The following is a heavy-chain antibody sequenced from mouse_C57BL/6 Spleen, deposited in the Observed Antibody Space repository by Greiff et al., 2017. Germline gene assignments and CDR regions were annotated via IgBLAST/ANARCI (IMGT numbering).Heavy chain of an antibody. CDR3: ARSNDGYGFAY. V-gene: IGHV1-81*01. Sequence: VQLQQSGAELARPGASVKLSCEASGYTFTSYGISWVKQRTGQGLEWIGEIYPRSGNTYYNEKFKGKATLTADKSSSTAYMELRSLTSEDSAVYFCARSNDGYGFAYWGQGTLVTVSA. J-gene: IGHJ3*01. CDR1: GYTFTSYG. CDR2: IYPRSGNT. D-gene: IGHD2-3*01.